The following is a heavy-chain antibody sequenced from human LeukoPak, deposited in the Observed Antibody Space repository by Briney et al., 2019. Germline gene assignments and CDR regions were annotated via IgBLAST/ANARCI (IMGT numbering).Heavy chain of an antibody. J-gene: IGHJ5*02. CDR1: GGSISTTSYF. CDR2: IYYSGTT. D-gene: IGHD2-2*01. Sequence: SETLSLTCTVSGGSISTTSYFWAWIRQPPGEGLGWIGSIYYSGTTYYNSSLKSRVTISIERSKNHFSLNLNSLTAADTAVYYCARVYSSTHNWFDTWGQGTQVTVSS. V-gene: IGHV4-39*07. CDR3: ARVYSSTHNWFDT.